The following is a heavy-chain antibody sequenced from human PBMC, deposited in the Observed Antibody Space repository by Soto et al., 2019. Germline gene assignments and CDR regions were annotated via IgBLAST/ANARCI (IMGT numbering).Heavy chain of an antibody. V-gene: IGHV3-11*01. CDR2: ISSSGTTI. J-gene: IGHJ4*02. CDR1: GFTFVDYY. Sequence: GGSXRLSCAPSGFTFVDYYVSGIRQAPGKGLEWVSYISSSGTTIYHADSVKGRFTISRDNAKNSLYLQMNTLRDEDTAVYYCARERFRTGDYWGQGTLVTVSS. CDR3: ARERFRTGDY.